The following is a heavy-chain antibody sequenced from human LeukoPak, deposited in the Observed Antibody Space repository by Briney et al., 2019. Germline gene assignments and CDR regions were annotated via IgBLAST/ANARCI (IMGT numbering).Heavy chain of an antibody. Sequence: GGSLRLSCAASRFTFSSYGMNWARQAPGKGLEWVSSISSSSTYIYYADSVKGRFTISRDNAKNSLYLQMNRLRAEDTAVYYCARDHITPGLVVDSWGQGTKVTVSS. D-gene: IGHD3-10*01. CDR3: ARDHITPGLVVDS. J-gene: IGHJ3*01. V-gene: IGHV3-21*01. CDR2: ISSSSTYI. CDR1: RFTFSSYG.